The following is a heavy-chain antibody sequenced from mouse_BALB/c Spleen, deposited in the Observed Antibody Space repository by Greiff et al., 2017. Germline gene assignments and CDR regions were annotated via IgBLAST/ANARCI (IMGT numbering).Heavy chain of an antibody. CDR2: INPSSGYT. Sequence: QVQLKQSAAELARPGASVKMSCKASGYTFTSYTMHWVKQRPGQGLEWIGYINPSSGYTEYNQKFKDKTTLTADKSSSTAYMQLSSLTSEDSAVYYCARNYGSSPYWYFDVWGAGTTVTVSS. J-gene: IGHJ1*01. CDR1: GYTFTSYT. CDR3: ARNYGSSPYWYFDV. V-gene: IGHV1-4*02. D-gene: IGHD1-1*01.